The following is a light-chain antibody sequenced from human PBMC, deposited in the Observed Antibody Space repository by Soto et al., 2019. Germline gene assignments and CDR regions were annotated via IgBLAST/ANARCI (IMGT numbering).Light chain of an antibody. J-gene: IGLJ1*01. CDR2: EVS. V-gene: IGLV2-14*01. CDR3: SSFTSSSTQV. Sequence: QSALTQPASVSGSPGQSITLSCTGNSSDVGGYNYVSWYQQNPGKVPKLMIYEVSNRPAGVVNPFSGSKSGNTAPLTISGRQAEAEADYYCSSFTSSSTQVFGTGTKLTVL. CDR1: SSDVGGYNY.